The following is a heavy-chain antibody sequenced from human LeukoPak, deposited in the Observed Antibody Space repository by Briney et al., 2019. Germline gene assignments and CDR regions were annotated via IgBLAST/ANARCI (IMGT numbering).Heavy chain of an antibody. CDR1: GGSFSGYY. CDR3: ARGRIPFDP. V-gene: IGHV4-34*01. J-gene: IGHJ5*02. Sequence: PSETLSLTCAVYGGSFSGYYWSWIRQPPGKGLEWIGEINHSGSTNYNPSLKSRVTISVDTSKNQFSLKLSSVTAADTAVYYCARGRIPFDPWGQGTLVTVSP. CDR2: INHSGST.